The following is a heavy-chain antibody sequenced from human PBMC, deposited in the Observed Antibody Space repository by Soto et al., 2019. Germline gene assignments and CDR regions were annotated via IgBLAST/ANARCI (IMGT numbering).Heavy chain of an antibody. V-gene: IGHV1-69*01. D-gene: IGHD4-17*01. CDR3: ARGYSTVTTFDY. J-gene: IGHJ4*02. Sequence: QVQLVQSGAEVKKPGSSVKVSCKASGGTFSSYAISWVRQAPGQGLEWMGGIIPIFGTANYAQKFQGRVTITAEESTSTDYMELSSLRSEETAVYYCARGYSTVTTFDYWGQGTLVTVSS. CDR1: GGTFSSYA. CDR2: IIPIFGTA.